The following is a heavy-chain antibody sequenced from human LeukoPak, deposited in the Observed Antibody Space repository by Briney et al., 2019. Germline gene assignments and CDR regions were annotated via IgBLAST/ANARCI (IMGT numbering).Heavy chain of an antibody. CDR2: INWNGGST. D-gene: IGHD3-9*01. V-gene: IGHV3-20*03. CDR3: AREVRTTYYDILTGRRDYYFDY. CDR1: GFTFDDYG. Sequence: PGGSLRLSYAASGFTFDDYGMSWVRQAPGKGLEWVSGINWNGGSTGYADSVKGRFTISRDNAKNSLYLQMNSLRAEDTALYYCAREVRTTYYDILTGRRDYYFDYWGQGTLVTVSS. J-gene: IGHJ4*02.